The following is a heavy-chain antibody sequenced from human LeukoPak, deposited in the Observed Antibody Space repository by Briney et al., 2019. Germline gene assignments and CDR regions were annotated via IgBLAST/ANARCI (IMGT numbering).Heavy chain of an antibody. CDR3: TPLDY. CDR2: ISNSGSTI. J-gene: IGHJ4*02. V-gene: IGHV3-48*03. Sequence: PGGSLRLSCAASGFTFSSYEMNWVRQAPGKGLEWVSYISNSGSTIYYTDSVKGRFTISRDDSKNTAYLQMNSLKTEDTAVYYCTPLDYWGQGTLVTVSS. CDR1: GFTFSSYE. D-gene: IGHD2-15*01.